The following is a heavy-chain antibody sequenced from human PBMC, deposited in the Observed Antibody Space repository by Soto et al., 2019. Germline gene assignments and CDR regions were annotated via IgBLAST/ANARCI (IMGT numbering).Heavy chain of an antibody. D-gene: IGHD3-22*01. CDR1: GYTFTSYG. CDR3: AKTPVEIYDSSGYSFDH. J-gene: IGHJ4*02. V-gene: IGHV1-18*01. Sequence: ASVKVSCKASGYTFTSYGISWVRQAPGQGLEWMGWISAYNGNTNYAQKLQGRVTMTTDTSTSTAYMELRSLRSDDSATYYCAKTPVEIYDSSGYSFDHWGQGTMVTVSS. CDR2: ISAYNGNT.